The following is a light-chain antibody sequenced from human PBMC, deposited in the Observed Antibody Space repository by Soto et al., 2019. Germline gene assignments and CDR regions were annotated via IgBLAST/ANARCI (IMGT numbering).Light chain of an antibody. V-gene: IGLV1-40*01. CDR2: GNS. CDR1: SSNIGAGYD. CDR3: TSYTSNNTLNLL. Sequence: QSVLTQPPSVSGAPGQRVTISCTGSSSNIGAGYDVHWYQQLPGTAPKLLIYGNSNRPSGVSNRFSGSKSGNTAALTISGLQAQDEADYFCTSYTSNNTLNLLFGEGTKVTFL. J-gene: IGLJ2*01.